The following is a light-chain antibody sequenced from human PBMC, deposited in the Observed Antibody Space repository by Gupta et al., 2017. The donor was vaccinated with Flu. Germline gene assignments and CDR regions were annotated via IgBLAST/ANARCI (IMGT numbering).Light chain of an antibody. CDR3: QNKNSSPWT. CDR2: AAS. J-gene: IGKJ1*01. CDR1: QGISNY. V-gene: IGKV1-27*01. Sequence: DIQMTQSPSSLSASVGDRVTITCRASQGISNYLAWYQQKPGKVPKLLIYAASTLKSGVPSRFSGSGSGTDFTLTISSRQPEDVATYYCQNKNSSPWTFGQGTKVEIK.